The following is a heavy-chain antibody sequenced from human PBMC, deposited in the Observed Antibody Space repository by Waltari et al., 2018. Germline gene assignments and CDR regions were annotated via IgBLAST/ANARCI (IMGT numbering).Heavy chain of an antibody. D-gene: IGHD5-12*01. V-gene: IGHV4-39*01. CDR3: ARSSAGMPRWLGDY. CDR2: VYYSGTT. CDR1: GDSLRSITYY. Sequence: QLQLQESGPGLVKPSETLSLSCSVPGDSLRSITYYWGWIRPPPGKGLEWIASVYYSGTTYYNPSLKSRVTISADTSRNQFYLRLTSVTATDTAVYYCARSSAGMPRWLGDYWGQGILVTVSS. J-gene: IGHJ4*02.